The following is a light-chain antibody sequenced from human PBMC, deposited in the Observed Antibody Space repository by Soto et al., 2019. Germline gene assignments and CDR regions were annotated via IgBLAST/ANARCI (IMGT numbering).Light chain of an antibody. V-gene: IGLV1-40*01. J-gene: IGLJ1*01. CDR1: SSNIGAGYD. CDR2: GNS. CDR3: QSYDSSLSGYV. Sequence: QSVLTQPPSVSGSPGQRVTMSCTGGSSNIGAGYDVHWYQQLPGTAPKLLISGNSNRPSGVPDRFSGSKSGTSASLAITGLQAEDEAYYDCQSYDSSLSGYVFGTGTKLTVL.